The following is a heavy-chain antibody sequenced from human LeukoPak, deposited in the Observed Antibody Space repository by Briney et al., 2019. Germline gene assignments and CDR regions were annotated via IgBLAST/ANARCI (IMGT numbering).Heavy chain of an antibody. J-gene: IGHJ3*02. CDR2: ISSSASTI. CDR1: GFTFNTSA. V-gene: IGHV3-48*03. Sequence: PGGSLRLSCAASGFTFNTSAMNWVRQAPGKGLEWVSYISSSASTIYYADSVKGRFTISRDNTKNSLYLQMNSLRAEDTAAYYCARVSGGAFDIWGKGTMVTVSS. D-gene: IGHD3-10*01. CDR3: ARVSGGAFDI.